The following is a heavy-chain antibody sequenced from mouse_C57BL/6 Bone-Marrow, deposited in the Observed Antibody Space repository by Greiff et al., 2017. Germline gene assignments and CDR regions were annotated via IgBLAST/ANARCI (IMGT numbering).Heavy chain of an antibody. Sequence: QVTLKESGPGILQPSQTLSLTCSFSGFSLSTFGMGVGWIRQPSGKGLEWLAHIWWDDDKYYNPALKSRLTISKDTSKNQVFLKIANVDTADTATYYCARMEILHYYGSPFAYWGQGTLVTVSA. J-gene: IGHJ3*01. CDR1: GFSLSTFGMG. D-gene: IGHD1-1*01. CDR2: IWWDDDK. V-gene: IGHV8-8*01. CDR3: ARMEILHYYGSPFAY.